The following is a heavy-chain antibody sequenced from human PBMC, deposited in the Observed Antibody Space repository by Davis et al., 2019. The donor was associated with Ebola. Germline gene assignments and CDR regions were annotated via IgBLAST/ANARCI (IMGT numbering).Heavy chain of an antibody. V-gene: IGHV3-9*01. CDR1: GFTFDDYA. D-gene: IGHD3-22*01. Sequence: PGGSLRLSCAASGFTFDDYAMHWVRQAPGKGLEWVSGISWNSGSIGYADSVKGRFTISRDNAKNSLYLQMNSLRAEDTALYYCAKDGIPYYYDSSVGGMDVWGQGTTVTVSS. CDR3: AKDGIPYYYDSSVGGMDV. CDR2: ISWNSGSI. J-gene: IGHJ6*02.